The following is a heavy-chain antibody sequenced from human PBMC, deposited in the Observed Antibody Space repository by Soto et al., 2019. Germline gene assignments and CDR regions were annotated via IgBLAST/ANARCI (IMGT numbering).Heavy chain of an antibody. CDR2: IYYSGST. Sequence: SETLSLTCTVSGGSISIGGYYWIWIRHHPGKGLEWIGYIYYSGSTYYNPSLKSRVTISVDTSKNQFSLKLSSVTAADTAVYYCARDADPDFYSSYGMDVWGQGTTVTVSS. CDR3: ARDADPDFYSSYGMDV. D-gene: IGHD4-4*01. CDR1: GGSISIGGYY. V-gene: IGHV4-31*03. J-gene: IGHJ6*02.